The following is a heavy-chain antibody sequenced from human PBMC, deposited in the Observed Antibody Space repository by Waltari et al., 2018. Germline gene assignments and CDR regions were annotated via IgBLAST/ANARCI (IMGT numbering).Heavy chain of an antibody. CDR3: AKDKLKRSSSWGVDY. J-gene: IGHJ4*02. CDR2: IRNDGSNE. Sequence: QVQLVESGGGVVQPGGSLRLAWAASGFTLGNCGMHWVRQAPGKGLEWVAFIRNDGSNENYVDSVKGRFTISRDNSKNTLYLHINGLRAEDTAVYYCAKDKLKRSSSWGVDYWGQGTQVTVSS. CDR1: GFTLGNCG. V-gene: IGHV3-30*02. D-gene: IGHD6-6*01.